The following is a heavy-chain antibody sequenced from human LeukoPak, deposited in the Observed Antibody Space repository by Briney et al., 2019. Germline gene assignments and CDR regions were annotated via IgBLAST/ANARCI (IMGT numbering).Heavy chain of an antibody. CDR1: GYTFTGYY. D-gene: IGHD3-22*01. J-gene: IGHJ4*02. V-gene: IGHV1-2*02. Sequence: ASVKVSCKASGYTFTGYYMHWVRQAPGQGLEWMGWINPNSGGTNYAQKFQGRVTMTRDTSISTAYMELSRLRSDDTAVYYCARVIYYFDSSGPLDYWGQGTLVTVSS. CDR3: ARVIYYFDSSGPLDY. CDR2: INPNSGGT.